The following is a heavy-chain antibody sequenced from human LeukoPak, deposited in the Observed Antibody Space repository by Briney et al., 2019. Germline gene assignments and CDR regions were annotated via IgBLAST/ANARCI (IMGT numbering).Heavy chain of an antibody. CDR1: GFTFSTDW. CDR3: ARTGARGYYGMDV. J-gene: IGHJ6*02. Sequence: GGSLRLSCAASGFTFSTDWMSWVRQAPGKGLEWVANIKEDGSEKYYVDSVKGRFTISRDNAKNSLYLQMNSLRVEDTAVYYCARTGARGYYGMDVWGQWTTVTVSS. V-gene: IGHV3-7*01. D-gene: IGHD4/OR15-4a*01. CDR2: IKEDGSEK.